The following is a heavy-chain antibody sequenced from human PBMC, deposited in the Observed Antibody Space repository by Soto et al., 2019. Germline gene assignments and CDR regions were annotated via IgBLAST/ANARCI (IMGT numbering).Heavy chain of an antibody. V-gene: IGHV3-23*01. J-gene: IGHJ4*02. Sequence: GSLRLSCAASGFTFSSYAMSWVRQAPGKGLEWVSAISGSGGSTYYADSVKGRFTISRDNSKNTLYLQMNSLRAEDTAVYYCAKVKPMWDLGELSAPYFDYWGQGTLVTVSS. CDR1: GFTFSSYA. D-gene: IGHD3-16*02. CDR2: ISGSGGST. CDR3: AKVKPMWDLGELSAPYFDY.